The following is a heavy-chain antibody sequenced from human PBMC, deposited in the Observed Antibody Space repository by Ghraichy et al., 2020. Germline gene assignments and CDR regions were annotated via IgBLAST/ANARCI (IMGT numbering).Heavy chain of an antibody. CDR3: ARDLPAATEGMDV. CDR2: INWNGGST. D-gene: IGHD2-2*01. CDR1: GFTFDDYG. J-gene: IGHJ6*02. V-gene: IGHV3-20*01. Sequence: GESLNISCAASGFTFDDYGMSWVRQAPGKGLEWVSGINWNGGSTGYADSVKGRFTISRDNAKNSLYLQMNSLRAEDTALYHCARDLPAATEGMDVWGQGTTVTVS.